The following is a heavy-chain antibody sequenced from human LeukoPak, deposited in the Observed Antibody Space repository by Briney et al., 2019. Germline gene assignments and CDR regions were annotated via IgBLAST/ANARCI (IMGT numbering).Heavy chain of an antibody. CDR1: GFTFSSYG. Sequence: QPGGSLRLSCAASGFTFSSYGMHWVRQAPGKGLEWVAFIRYDGSNKYYADSVKGRFTISRDNSKNTLYLQMNSLRADDTAVYYCAREAVTPVAPVKIGTSDRPLYEHYGLDVWGQGTTVTVS. CDR3: AREAVTPVAPVKIGTSDRPLYEHYGLDV. CDR2: IRYDGSNK. D-gene: IGHD1/OR15-1a*01. V-gene: IGHV3-30*02. J-gene: IGHJ6*02.